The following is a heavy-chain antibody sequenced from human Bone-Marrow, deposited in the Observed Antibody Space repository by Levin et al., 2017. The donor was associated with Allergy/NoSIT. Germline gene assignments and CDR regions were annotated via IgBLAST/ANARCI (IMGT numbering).Heavy chain of an antibody. CDR1: GGSFSGYY. CDR3: ARTPLTGNYGDWFDP. D-gene: IGHD3-9*01. Sequence: SETLSLTCAVYGGSFSGYYWSWIRQTPGKGLEWIGEISPSGSTNYNPSLKGRITISIDTSKTQFSLKLSFVTAADTAVYFCARTPLTGNYGDWFDPWGQGTLVAVSS. CDR2: ISPSGST. J-gene: IGHJ5*02. V-gene: IGHV4-34*01.